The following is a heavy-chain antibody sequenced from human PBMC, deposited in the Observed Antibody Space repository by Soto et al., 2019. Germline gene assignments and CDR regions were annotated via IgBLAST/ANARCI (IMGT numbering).Heavy chain of an antibody. CDR3: ARDRGAGRENYFGMDV. D-gene: IGHD3-10*01. V-gene: IGHV3-30-3*01. CDR2: ISYDGSDK. CDR1: GFTFDLNG. J-gene: IGHJ6*02. Sequence: QMQLVESGGGVVQPGRSLRLSCVASGFTFDLNGLHWVRQAPGKGLEWVTVISYDGSDKYYADSLKGRVTVSRDNSKXXLYLHMDSLRTEDTAIYYCARDRGAGRENYFGMDVWGQGTTVTVSS.